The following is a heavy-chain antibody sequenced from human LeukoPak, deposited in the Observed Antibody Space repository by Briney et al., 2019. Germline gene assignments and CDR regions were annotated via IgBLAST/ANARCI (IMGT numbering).Heavy chain of an antibody. CDR1: GYTFTSYY. J-gene: IGHJ1*01. CDR2: INPSGGST. Sequence: ASVKVSCKASGYTFTSYYMHWVRQAPGQGLEWMGIINPSGGSTSYAQKFQGRVTMTRDTSTSTVCMELSSLRSEDTAVYYCAREGPSAEYFQHWGQGTLVTVSS. CDR3: AREGPSAEYFQH. V-gene: IGHV1-46*01.